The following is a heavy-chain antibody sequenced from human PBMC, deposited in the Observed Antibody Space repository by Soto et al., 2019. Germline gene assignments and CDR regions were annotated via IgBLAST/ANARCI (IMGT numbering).Heavy chain of an antibody. Sequence: QVQLVQSGAEVKKPGSSVKVSCKASGGTFSSYTISWVRQAPGQGLEWMGRIIPILGIANYAQKFQGRVTITADKSTSTAYMELSSLRSEDTAVYYCERSGIAAAGTGAFDIWGQGTMVTVSS. J-gene: IGHJ3*02. CDR3: ERSGIAAAGTGAFDI. CDR1: GGTFSSYT. V-gene: IGHV1-69*02. CDR2: IIPILGIA. D-gene: IGHD6-13*01.